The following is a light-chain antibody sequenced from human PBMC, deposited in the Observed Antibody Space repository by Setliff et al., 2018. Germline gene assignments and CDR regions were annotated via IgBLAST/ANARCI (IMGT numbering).Light chain of an antibody. CDR1: SSDVGSYDF. CDR3: SAYTSSSTYV. CDR2: DVT. V-gene: IGLV2-14*03. Sequence: QSVLTQPASVSGSPGQSITISCSGTSSDVGSYDFVSWYQQHPAKAPQLIIYDVTNRPSGVSNRFSGSKAGNTASLTISGLQPEDEADYYCSAYTSSSTYVFGSGTKVTVL. J-gene: IGLJ1*01.